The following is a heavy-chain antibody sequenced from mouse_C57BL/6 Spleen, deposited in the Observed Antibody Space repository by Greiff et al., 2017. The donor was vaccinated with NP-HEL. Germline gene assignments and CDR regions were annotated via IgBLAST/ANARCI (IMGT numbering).Heavy chain of an antibody. CDR2: IYPGSGST. J-gene: IGHJ2*01. V-gene: IGHV1-55*01. CDR3: ARGNLRNALYFDY. Sequence: QVQLKQPGAELVKPGASVKMSCKASGYTFTSYWITWVKQRPGQGLEWIGDIYPGSGSTNYNEKFKSKATLTVDTSSSTAYMQLSSLTSEDSAVYYCARGNLRNALYFDYWGQGTTLTVSS. CDR1: GYTFTSYW.